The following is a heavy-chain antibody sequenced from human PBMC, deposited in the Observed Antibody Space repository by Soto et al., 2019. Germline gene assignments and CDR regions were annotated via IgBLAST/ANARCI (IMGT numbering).Heavy chain of an antibody. CDR3: ARYEGGLGYSSGWTRNYFDY. V-gene: IGHV4-39*01. CDR1: GGSISSSSYY. Sequence: SETLSLTCTVSGGSISSSSYYWGWIRQPPGKGLEWIGSIYYSGSTYYNPSLKSRVTISVDTSKNQFSLKLSSVTAADTAVYYCARYEGGLGYSSGWTRNYFDYWGQGTLVTVSS. CDR2: IYYSGST. J-gene: IGHJ4*02. D-gene: IGHD6-19*01.